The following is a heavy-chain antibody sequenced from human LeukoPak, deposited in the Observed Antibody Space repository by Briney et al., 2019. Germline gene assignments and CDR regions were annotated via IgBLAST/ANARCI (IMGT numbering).Heavy chain of an antibody. CDR1: GFTFSSYW. Sequence: PGGSLRLSCAASGFTFSSYWMHWVRQAPGKGLEWVAFIRYDGINKYYADSVKGRFTISRDNSKNTLYLQMNSLRAEDTAVYYCARDLYCSGDSCYSGLEYWGQGTLVTVSS. D-gene: IGHD2-15*01. V-gene: IGHV3-30*02. CDR2: IRYDGINK. CDR3: ARDLYCSGDSCYSGLEY. J-gene: IGHJ4*02.